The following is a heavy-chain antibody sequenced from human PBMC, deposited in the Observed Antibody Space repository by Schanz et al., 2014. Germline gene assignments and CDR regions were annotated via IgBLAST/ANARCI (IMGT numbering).Heavy chain of an antibody. CDR1: GFTFRSYP. Sequence: AQLLESGGNLVQPGGSLRVSCVGSGFTFRSYPMTWVRQAPGKGLEWVAVISSDGSNKYYADSVKGRFTISRDNSKDTLFLQMNSLRAEDTAVYYCARFGELDYFYYGMDVWGQGTTVTVSS. CDR3: ARFGELDYFYYGMDV. V-gene: IGHV3-30*04. J-gene: IGHJ6*02. D-gene: IGHD3-10*01. CDR2: ISSDGSNK.